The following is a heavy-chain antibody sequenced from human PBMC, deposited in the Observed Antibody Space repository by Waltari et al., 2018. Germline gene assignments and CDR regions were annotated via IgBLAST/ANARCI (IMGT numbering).Heavy chain of an antibody. V-gene: IGHV4-61*01. CDR2: SYYSGGT. CDR3: ARALKPHYYDSSGYYYFDY. CDR1: GGSVSSGSYY. Sequence: QVQLQESGPGLVKPSETLSLTCTVSGGSVSSGSYYWSWIRQPPGKGLEWIGYSYYSGGTNYNPALKSRVTISVDTSKNQFSLKLSSVTAADTAVYYCARALKPHYYDSSGYYYFDYWGQGTLVTVSS. D-gene: IGHD3-22*01. J-gene: IGHJ4*02.